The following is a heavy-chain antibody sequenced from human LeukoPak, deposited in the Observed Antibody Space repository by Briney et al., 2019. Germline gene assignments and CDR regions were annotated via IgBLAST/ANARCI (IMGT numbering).Heavy chain of an antibody. CDR3: ATDTPEMATMGTSY. Sequence: ASVKVSCKVSGYTLTELSMHWVRQAPGKGLEWMGGFDPEDGETIYAQKFQGRVTMTEDTSTDTAYMELSSLRSEDTAVYYCATDTPEMATMGTSYWGQGTLVTVSS. CDR1: GYTLTELS. CDR2: FDPEDGET. D-gene: IGHD5-24*01. V-gene: IGHV1-24*01. J-gene: IGHJ4*02.